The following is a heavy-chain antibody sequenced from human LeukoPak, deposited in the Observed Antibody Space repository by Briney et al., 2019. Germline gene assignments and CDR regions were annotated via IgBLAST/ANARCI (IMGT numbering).Heavy chain of an antibody. CDR2: ISAYNGNA. D-gene: IGHD2-21*02. Sequence: ASVKVSCKASGYTFTSYGISWVRQAPGQGLEWMGWISAYNGNANYAQKLQGRVTMTTDTSTSTAYMELRSLRSDDTAVYYCARDGRVVVTAPNDYWGQGTLVTVSS. CDR3: ARDGRVVVTAPNDY. CDR1: GYTFTSYG. V-gene: IGHV1-18*01. J-gene: IGHJ4*02.